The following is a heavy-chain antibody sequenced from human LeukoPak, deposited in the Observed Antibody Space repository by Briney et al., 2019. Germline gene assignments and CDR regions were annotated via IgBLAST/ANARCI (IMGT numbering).Heavy chain of an antibody. V-gene: IGHV4-34*01. D-gene: IGHD5-12*01. CDR2: INHSGST. CDR3: ARDGGYGGYDDY. J-gene: IGHJ4*02. Sequence: SETLSLTCAVYSGSFSCYFWSWLRQPPGKGLEWIGEINHSGSTNYNPSLKSRVTISVDTSKNKFSLKLSSVTAADTAVYYCARDGGYGGYDDYWGQGTLVTVSS. CDR1: SGSFSCYF.